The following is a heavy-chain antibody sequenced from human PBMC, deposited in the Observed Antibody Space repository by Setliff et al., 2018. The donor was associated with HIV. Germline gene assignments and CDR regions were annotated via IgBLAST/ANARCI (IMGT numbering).Heavy chain of an antibody. CDR3: ATNREMATINYYYYYMDV. D-gene: IGHD5-12*01. J-gene: IGHJ6*03. V-gene: IGHV1-69*13. CDR2: NIPIFGTA. Sequence: SVKVSCKTSGDTLSSYAITWVRQAPGQGLEWMGRNIPIFGTADYAQKFQGRVTLTADESTSTAYMELSSLRSEDTAVYNCATNREMATINYYYYYMDVWGTGTTVTVSS. CDR1: GDTLSSYA.